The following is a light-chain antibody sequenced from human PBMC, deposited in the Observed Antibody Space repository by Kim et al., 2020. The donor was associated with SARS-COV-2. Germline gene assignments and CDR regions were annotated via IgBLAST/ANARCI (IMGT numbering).Light chain of an antibody. Sequence: QSVLTQPPSASGTPGQRVAISCSGSSSNIGSNTVNWYQQLPGTAPKLLIYNNDQRPSGVPDRFSGSESGTSASLAIRGLQSEDEADYYCAAWDDSLNGYVFGTGTKVTVL. CDR3: AAWDDSLNGYV. CDR1: SSNIGSNT. J-gene: IGLJ1*01. CDR2: NND. V-gene: IGLV1-44*01.